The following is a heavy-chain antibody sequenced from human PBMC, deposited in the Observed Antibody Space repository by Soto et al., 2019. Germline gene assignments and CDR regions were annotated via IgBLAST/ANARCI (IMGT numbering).Heavy chain of an antibody. Sequence: GALRLSCAGSGFAFDNARVKWVRPAPGEGLGGVGRIKSKSDGGTTDYAAPVKGRFTISRDDSKYMLYLQMNSLKTEDTAVYYCTRDRIAAAGAYYFYVMDVWGLGTTVTVSS. V-gene: IGHV3-15*07. CDR2: IKSKSDGGTT. J-gene: IGHJ6*02. CDR1: GFAFDNAR. D-gene: IGHD6-13*01. CDR3: TRDRIAAAGAYYFYVMDV.